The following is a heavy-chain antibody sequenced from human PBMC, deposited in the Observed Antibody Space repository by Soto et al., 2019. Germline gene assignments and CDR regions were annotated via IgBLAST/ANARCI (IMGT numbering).Heavy chain of an antibody. V-gene: IGHV3-21*01. CDR2: ISSSSSYI. D-gene: IGHD4-17*01. J-gene: IGHJ5*02. CDR1: GFTFSSYS. CDR3: ARGAYGDYFYNWFDP. Sequence: VQLVESGGGLVKPGGSLRLSCAASGFTFSSYSMNWVRQAPGKGLEWVSSISSSSSYIYYADSVKGRFTISRDNAKNSLYLQMNSLRAEDTAVYYCARGAYGDYFYNWFDPWGQGTLVTVSS.